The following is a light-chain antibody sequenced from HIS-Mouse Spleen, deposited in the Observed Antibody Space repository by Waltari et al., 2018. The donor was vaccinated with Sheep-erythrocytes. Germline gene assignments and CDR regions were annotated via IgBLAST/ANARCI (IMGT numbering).Light chain of an antibody. Sequence: QSALTQPRSVSGSPGQSVTISCTGTSSDVCGYNYVSWYQQHPGQAPKLMIYDVSKRPSGVPDRFSGSKSGNTASLTISGLQAEDEADYYCCSYAGSYNHVFATGTKVTVL. V-gene: IGLV2-11*01. CDR1: SSDVCGYNY. CDR2: DVS. CDR3: CSYAGSYNHV. J-gene: IGLJ1*01.